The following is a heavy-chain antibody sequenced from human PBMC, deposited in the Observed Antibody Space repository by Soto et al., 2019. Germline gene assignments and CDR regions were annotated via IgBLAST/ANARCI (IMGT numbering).Heavy chain of an antibody. Sequence: VGSLRLSCAASGFTFSTYAMSLVRQAPGKGLEWVSAVSGSGGSTYYADAVKGRFTISRDNSKNTLYLQMNSLRAEDTAVYYCMIGYCSTTSCPIPVFAFDYLGQGTLVTVS. D-gene: IGHD2-2*01. V-gene: IGHV3-23*01. CDR3: MIGYCSTTSCPIPVFAFDY. CDR2: VSGSGGST. J-gene: IGHJ4*02. CDR1: GFTFSTYA.